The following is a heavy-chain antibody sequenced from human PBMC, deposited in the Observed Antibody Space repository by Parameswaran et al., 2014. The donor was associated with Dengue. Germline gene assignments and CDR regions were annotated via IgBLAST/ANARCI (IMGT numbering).Heavy chain of an antibody. J-gene: IGHJ6*02. CDR2: IYYSGST. Sequence: RWIRQPPGKGLEWIGYIYYSGSTYYNPSLKSRVTISVDTSKNQFSLKLSSVTAADTAVYYCARDGPTYYDILTGYYNNYYYYGMDVWGQGTTVTVSS. D-gene: IGHD3-9*01. V-gene: IGHV4-31*02. CDR3: ARDGPTYYDILTGYYNNYYYYGMDV.